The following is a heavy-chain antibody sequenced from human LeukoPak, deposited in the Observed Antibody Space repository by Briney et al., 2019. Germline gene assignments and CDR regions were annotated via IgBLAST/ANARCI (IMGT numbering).Heavy chain of an antibody. V-gene: IGHV1-69*13. CDR1: GGTFSSYA. D-gene: IGHD3-3*01. Sequence: GASVKVSCKASGGTFSSYAISWVRQAPGQGLEWMGGIIPIFGTANYAQKFQGRVTITADESTSTAYMELSSLRSEDTAVYYCARTTYYDFWSGHYKPHNWFDPWGQGTLVTVSS. J-gene: IGHJ5*02. CDR3: ARTTYYDFWSGHYKPHNWFDP. CDR2: IIPIFGTA.